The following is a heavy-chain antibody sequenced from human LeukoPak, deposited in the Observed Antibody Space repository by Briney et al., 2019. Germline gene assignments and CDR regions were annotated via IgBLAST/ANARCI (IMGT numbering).Heavy chain of an antibody. Sequence: AETLSLTCAVYGGSFSGYYWSWIRQPPGKGLEWIGEINHSGSTNYNPSPKSRITISVDTSKIQLCLELSSVTAAGTAVYYCARGSPWLTAINDWGQGTLVTVSS. D-gene: IGHD4/OR15-4a*01. CDR1: GGSFSGYY. CDR2: INHSGST. V-gene: IGHV4-34*01. J-gene: IGHJ4*02. CDR3: ARGSPWLTAIND.